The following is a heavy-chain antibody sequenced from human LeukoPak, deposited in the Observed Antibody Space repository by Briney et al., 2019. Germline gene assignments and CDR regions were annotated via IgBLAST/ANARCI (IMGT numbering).Heavy chain of an antibody. D-gene: IGHD6-19*01. J-gene: IGHJ4*02. CDR2: IYYSGST. Sequence: SETLSLTCTVSGGSISSYYWSWIRQPPGKGLEWIGYIYYSGSTNYNPSLKSRVTISVDTPKNQFSLKLSSVTAADTAVYYCASTTAVAGTGYFDYWGQGTLVTVSS. CDR3: ASTTAVAGTGYFDY. CDR1: GGSISSYY. V-gene: IGHV4-59*01.